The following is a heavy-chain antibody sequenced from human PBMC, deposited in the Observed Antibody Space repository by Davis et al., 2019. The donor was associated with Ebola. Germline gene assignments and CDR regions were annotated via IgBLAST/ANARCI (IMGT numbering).Heavy chain of an antibody. Sequence: GESLKISCAASGFTVKTNDMTWVRQAPGKGLEWVATIAYDGSNKYYSDSVKGRFTISRDNSKNTLYLQMNSLRPEDTAVYYCARDASFEQRLMFLFDLWGQGTLVTVSS. V-gene: IGHV3-30-3*01. CDR2: IAYDGSNK. J-gene: IGHJ4*02. CDR1: GFTVKTND. CDR3: ARDASFEQRLMFLFDL. D-gene: IGHD6-19*01.